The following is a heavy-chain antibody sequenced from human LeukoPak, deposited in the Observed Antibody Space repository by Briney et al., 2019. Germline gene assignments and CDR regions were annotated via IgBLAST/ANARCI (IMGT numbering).Heavy chain of an antibody. V-gene: IGHV1-2*02. CDR3: ARGVYPNYYYYYYMDV. D-gene: IGHD5/OR15-5a*01. CDR2: LNPNSGGT. Sequence: ASVKVSCKASGYSFTGHYIHWVRQAPGQGLEWMGWLNPNSGGTKFAQKFQARVTMTRDTSISTAYMELSRLRSDDTAVYYCARGVYPNYYYYYYMDVWGKGTTVTVSS. J-gene: IGHJ6*03. CDR1: GYSFTGHY.